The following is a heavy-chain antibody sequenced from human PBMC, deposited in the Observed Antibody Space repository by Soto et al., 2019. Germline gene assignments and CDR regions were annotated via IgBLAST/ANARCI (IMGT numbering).Heavy chain of an antibody. CDR3: VRESQAWGRGWYSH. CDR1: GYTFTNYG. Sequence: QVQLVQSGPEVKEPGASVKVSCKASGYTFTNYGVNWVRQAPGHGLEWMGWISTYNGNRNYGQKFQGRVTMTTDTPMNTAYMELRSLRPDDAAIYYCVRESQAWGRGWYSHWGKGTLVTVSS. CDR2: ISTYNGNR. J-gene: IGHJ4*02. V-gene: IGHV1-18*01. D-gene: IGHD6-19*01.